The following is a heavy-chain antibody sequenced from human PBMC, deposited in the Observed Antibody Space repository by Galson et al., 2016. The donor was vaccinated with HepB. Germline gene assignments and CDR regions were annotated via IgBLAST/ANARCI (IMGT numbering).Heavy chain of an antibody. CDR3: ARDPGDYELGL. J-gene: IGHJ4*02. CDR2: ITTSGNDK. CDR1: GFTFSSYN. V-gene: IGHV3-21*06. D-gene: IGHD4-17*01. Sequence: SLRLSCAASGFTFSSYNMNWVRQALGKGLEWVSSITTSGNDKYYTDSVKGRFTISRDNAKNSLYLQMDSLRAEDTAVYYCARDPGDYELGLWGQGTLVTVSS.